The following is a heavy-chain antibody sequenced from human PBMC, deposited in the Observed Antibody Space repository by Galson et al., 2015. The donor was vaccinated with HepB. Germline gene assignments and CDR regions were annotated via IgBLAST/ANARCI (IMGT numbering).Heavy chain of an antibody. V-gene: IGHV5-10-1*01. Sequence: QSGAEVKKPGESLRISCKVSGYSFTTYWITWVRQMPGKGLEWMGRIDPSDSYTDYSPSFQGHVTISSDKSITTDYLHLNTLKASDTAIYYGASRHYYFRLGTWHNVSDYWGQGTQVTVSS. J-gene: IGHJ4*02. CDR3: ASRHYYFRLGTWHNVSDY. CDR2: IDPSDSYT. CDR1: GYSFTTYW. D-gene: IGHD3-10*01.